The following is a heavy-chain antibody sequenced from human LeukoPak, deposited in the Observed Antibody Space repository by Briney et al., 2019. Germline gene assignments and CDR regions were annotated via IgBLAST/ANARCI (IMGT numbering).Heavy chain of an antibody. CDR1: GFTFSDHY. V-gene: IGHV3-11*04. D-gene: IGHD1-26*01. CDR2: ISSGGSTT. CDR3: ARVIVGATPLGY. J-gene: IGHJ4*02. Sequence: GGSLRLSCAASGFTFSDHYMSWIRQAPGKGLECVSYISSGGSTTYYTDSVKGRFTISRDNAKNSLYLQMNSLRAEDTAVYYCARVIVGATPLGYWGQGTLVTVSS.